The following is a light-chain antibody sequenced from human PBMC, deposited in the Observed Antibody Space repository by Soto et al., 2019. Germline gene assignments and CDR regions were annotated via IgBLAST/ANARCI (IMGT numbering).Light chain of an antibody. CDR1: SSDVGGYNY. J-gene: IGLJ1*01. V-gene: IGLV2-14*01. CDR2: DVS. Sequence: QSALTQPASVSGSPGQSITISCTGTSSDVGGYNYVSWYQQHPGKAPKLMIYDVSNRPSGVSNRFSGSKSGNTASLTIAGLQDDDEADYYCTSYTSLSTLVFGTGTKLTVL. CDR3: TSYTSLSTLV.